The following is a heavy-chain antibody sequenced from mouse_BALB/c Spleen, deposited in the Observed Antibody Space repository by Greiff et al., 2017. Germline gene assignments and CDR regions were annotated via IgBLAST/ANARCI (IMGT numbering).Heavy chain of an antibody. J-gene: IGHJ2*01. Sequence: EVKLVESGPSLVKPSQSLSLTCSATGYSITSCYWNWIRKFPGNKLEYMGYISYSGSTYYNPSLKSRISITRDTSKNQYYLLLNSVTTEDTATYYCARTESDGYYDLDYWGQGTTLTVSS. CDR1: GYSITSCY. CDR2: ISYSGST. CDR3: ARTESDGYYDLDY. D-gene: IGHD2-3*01. V-gene: IGHV3-8*02.